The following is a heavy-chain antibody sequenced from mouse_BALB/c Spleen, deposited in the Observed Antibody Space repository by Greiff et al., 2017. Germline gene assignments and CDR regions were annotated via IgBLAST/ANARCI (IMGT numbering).Heavy chain of an antibody. CDR1: GYTFTDYN. V-gene: IGHV1S29*02. CDR2: IYPYNGGT. Sequence: EVQLVESGPELVKPGASVKISCKASGYTFTDYNMHWVKQSHGKSLEWIGYIYPYNGGTGYNQKFKSKATLTVDNSSSTAYMELRSLTSEDSAVYYCARYDGYYFDYWGQGTTLTVSS. J-gene: IGHJ2*01. D-gene: IGHD2-3*01. CDR3: ARYDGYYFDY.